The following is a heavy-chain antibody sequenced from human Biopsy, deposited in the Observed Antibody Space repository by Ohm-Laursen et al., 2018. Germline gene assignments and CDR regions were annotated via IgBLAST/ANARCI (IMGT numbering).Heavy chain of an antibody. CDR2: IKEDGSVK. CDR3: AKASGYSSGWPIDY. J-gene: IGHJ4*02. V-gene: IGHV3-7*03. CDR1: GFSFSNFW. D-gene: IGHD6-19*01. Sequence: SLRLSCSAAGFSFSNFWMTWVRQAPGKGPEWVANIKEDGSVKNYVDSVKGRFTISRDNAKNSMYLQMHSLRAEDTAFYYCAKASGYSSGWPIDYWGQGNLVTVSS.